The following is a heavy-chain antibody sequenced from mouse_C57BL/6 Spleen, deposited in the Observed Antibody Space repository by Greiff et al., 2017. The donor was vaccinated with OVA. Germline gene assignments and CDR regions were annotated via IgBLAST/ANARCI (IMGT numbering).Heavy chain of an antibody. CDR3: ASQTAQAFAY. Sequence: EVQGVESGGDLVKPGGSLKLSCAASGFTFSSYGMSWVRQTPDKRLEWVATISSGGSYTYYPDSVKGRFTISRDNAKNTLYLQMSSLKSEDTAMYYCASQTAQAFAYWGQGTLVTVSA. V-gene: IGHV5-6*01. D-gene: IGHD3-2*02. J-gene: IGHJ3*01. CDR1: GFTFSSYG. CDR2: ISSGGSYT.